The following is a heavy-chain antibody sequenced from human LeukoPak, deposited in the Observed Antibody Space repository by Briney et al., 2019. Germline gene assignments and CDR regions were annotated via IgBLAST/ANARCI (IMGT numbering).Heavy chain of an antibody. V-gene: IGHV3-23*01. CDR3: ATGGSGHMPYDKPRY. J-gene: IGHJ4*02. Sequence: GGSLRLSCAASGFTFSSYAMSWVRQAPGKGLEWVSGISGGGYSTYYADSVKGRFTISRDNSKNTLYLQMNSLRAEDTAVYYWATGGSGHMPYDKPRYWGQGTLVTVSS. CDR2: ISGGGYST. CDR1: GFTFSSYA. D-gene: IGHD3-22*01.